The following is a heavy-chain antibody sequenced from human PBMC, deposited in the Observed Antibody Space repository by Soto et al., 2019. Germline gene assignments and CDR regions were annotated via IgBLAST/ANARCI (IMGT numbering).Heavy chain of an antibody. Sequence: SETLSLTCRVSGGSISSYYWSWIRQPPGKGLEWIGYIYYSGSTNYNPSLKSRVTISVDTSKNQFSLKLSSVTAADTAVYYCARDPYYYGMDVWGQGTTVTVS. J-gene: IGHJ6*02. CDR1: GGSISSYY. CDR3: ARDPYYYGMDV. V-gene: IGHV4-59*01. CDR2: IYYSGST.